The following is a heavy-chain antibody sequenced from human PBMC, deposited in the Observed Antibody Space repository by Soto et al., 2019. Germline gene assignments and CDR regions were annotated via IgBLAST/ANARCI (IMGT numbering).Heavy chain of an antibody. CDR2: IIPIFGTA. V-gene: IGHV1-69*13. J-gene: IGHJ4*02. Sequence: SVKVSCKASGGTFSSYAISWVRQAPGQGLEWMGGIIPIFGTANYAQKFQGRVTITADESTSTAYMELSSLRSEDTAVYYCASSFGDPVAGTRDFDYWGQGTLVSVSS. CDR1: GGTFSSYA. D-gene: IGHD6-19*01. CDR3: ASSFGDPVAGTRDFDY.